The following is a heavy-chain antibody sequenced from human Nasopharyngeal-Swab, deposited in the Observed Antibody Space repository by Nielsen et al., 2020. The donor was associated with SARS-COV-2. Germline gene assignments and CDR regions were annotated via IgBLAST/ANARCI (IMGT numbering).Heavy chain of an antibody. Sequence: SVKVSCKTSGGTFSSYGISWFRQAPGQGLEGMGGIIPILPITNYAQKFQDRVTITADKSTSTAYMELSSLRSEDTAAYYCARGGWLRKDYYYSYYYMDVWGKGTTVTVSS. J-gene: IGHJ6*03. V-gene: IGHV1-69*10. D-gene: IGHD5-24*01. CDR2: IIPILPIT. CDR3: ARGGWLRKDYYYSYYYMDV. CDR1: GGTFSSYG.